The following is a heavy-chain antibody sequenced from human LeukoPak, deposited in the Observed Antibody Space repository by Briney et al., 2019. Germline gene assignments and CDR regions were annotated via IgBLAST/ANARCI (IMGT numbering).Heavy chain of an antibody. J-gene: IGHJ5*02. CDR3: ARPYYYHSRIDP. CDR2: MYYSGST. V-gene: IGHV4-30-4*01. Sequence: SETLSLTCTVSGGSISSGDYYWSWIRQPPGKGLEWIAYMYYSGSTYYNPSLKSRVTMSADTSKNQLSLKLSSVTAADTAVYYCARPYYYHSRIDPWGQGILVTVSS. CDR1: GGSISSGDYY. D-gene: IGHD3-22*01.